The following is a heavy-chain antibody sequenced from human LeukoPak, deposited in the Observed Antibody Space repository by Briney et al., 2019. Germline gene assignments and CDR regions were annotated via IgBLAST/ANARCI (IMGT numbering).Heavy chain of an antibody. J-gene: IGHJ4*02. CDR1: GGSISSYY. CDR2: IYYSGST. V-gene: IGHV4-59*08. Sequence: SETLSLTCTVSGGSISSYYWSWIRQPPGKGLEWIGYIYYSGSTNYNPSLKSRVTISVDTSKNQFSLKLSSVTAADTAVYYCARRYYDFWSGYWAPFDYWGQGTLVTVSS. CDR3: ARRYYDFWSGYWAPFDY. D-gene: IGHD3-3*01.